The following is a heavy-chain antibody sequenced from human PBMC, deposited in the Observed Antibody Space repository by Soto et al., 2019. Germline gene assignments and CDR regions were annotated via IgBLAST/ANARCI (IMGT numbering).Heavy chain of an antibody. CDR2: IYYSGST. CDR1: GGSISSSSYY. V-gene: IGHV4-39*01. J-gene: IGHJ6*02. CDR3: ARLLLPDSYYAILSGRPGDV. D-gene: IGHD3-9*01. Sequence: PSETLSLTCTVSGGSISSSSYYWGWIRQPPGKGLEWIGSIYYSGSTYYNPSLKSRVTISVDTSKNQFSLKLSSVTAADTAVYYCARLLLPDSYYAILSGRPGDVWGQGTTVTVCS.